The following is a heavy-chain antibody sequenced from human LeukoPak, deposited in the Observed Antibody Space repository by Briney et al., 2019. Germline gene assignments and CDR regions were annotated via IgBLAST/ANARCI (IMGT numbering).Heavy chain of an antibody. J-gene: IGHJ4*02. CDR2: ISGSGDST. CDR3: ARGLGGYDARPTVY. CDR1: GFTFSSYA. V-gene: IGHV3-23*01. Sequence: GGSLRLSFAASGFTFSSYAMSWVRQAPGKGLEWVSVISGSGDSTYYADSVKGRFTISRDNSKNTLYLQMNSLRAEDTAVYYCARGLGGYDARPTVYWGQGTLVTVSS. D-gene: IGHD5-12*01.